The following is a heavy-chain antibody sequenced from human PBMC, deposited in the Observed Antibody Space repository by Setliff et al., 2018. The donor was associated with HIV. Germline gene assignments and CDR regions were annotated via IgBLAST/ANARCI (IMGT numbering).Heavy chain of an antibody. D-gene: IGHD3-3*01. Sequence: TSETLSLTCTVSGGSISSGGYYWSWIRQHPGKGLEWIGYIYYSGSTYYNPSLKSRVTISVDTSKNQFSLELSSVTAADTALYYCARTITTFGVIGRGGRMDVWGKGTTVTVSS. CDR2: IYYSGST. J-gene: IGHJ6*04. V-gene: IGHV4-31*03. CDR1: GGSISSGGYY. CDR3: ARTITTFGVIGRGGRMDV.